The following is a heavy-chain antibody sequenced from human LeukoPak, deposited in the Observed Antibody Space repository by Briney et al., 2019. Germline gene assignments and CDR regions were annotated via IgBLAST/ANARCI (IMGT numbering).Heavy chain of an antibody. CDR2: ISSSSSTI. D-gene: IGHD6-13*01. CDR3: TREGILAGVDY. Sequence: GGSLRLSCAASGFTFSSYRMIWVRQTPGKGLEWVSSISSSSSTINYADSMRGRFTISRDNAKNSLYLQMNSLRAEDTAVYYCTREGILAGVDYWGQGTLVTVSS. V-gene: IGHV3-48*04. J-gene: IGHJ4*02. CDR1: GFTFSSYR.